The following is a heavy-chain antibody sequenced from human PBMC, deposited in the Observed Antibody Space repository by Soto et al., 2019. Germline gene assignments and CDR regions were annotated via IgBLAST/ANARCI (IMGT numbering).Heavy chain of an antibody. V-gene: IGHV3-9*01. CDR2: ISWNSGSI. J-gene: IGHJ4*02. Sequence: EVQLVESGGGLVQPGRSLRLSCAASGFTFDDYAMHWVRQAPGKGLEWVSGISWNSGSIGYADSVKGRFTISRDNAKKSRYLQINSLRAEDTALYYRAQDMSTESIAVVVATAFDYWGQGNLVTGSS. CDR3: AQDMSTESIAVVVATAFDY. CDR1: GFTFDDYA. D-gene: IGHD2-15*01.